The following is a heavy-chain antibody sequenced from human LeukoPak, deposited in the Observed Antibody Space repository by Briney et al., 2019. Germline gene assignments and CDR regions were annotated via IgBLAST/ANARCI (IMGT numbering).Heavy chain of an antibody. D-gene: IGHD2-15*01. CDR3: AKGADCSGGSCRSTFDY. CDR1: GFTFGDYY. V-gene: IGHV3-72*01. J-gene: IGHJ4*02. CDR2: TRNKANSYTT. Sequence: GGSLRLSCAASGFTFGDYYWDWVRQAPGKGLEWVGRTRNKANSYTTEYAASVKGRFTISRDDSKNSPYLQMNSLKTEDTAVYYCAKGADCSGGSCRSTFDYWGQGTLVTVSS.